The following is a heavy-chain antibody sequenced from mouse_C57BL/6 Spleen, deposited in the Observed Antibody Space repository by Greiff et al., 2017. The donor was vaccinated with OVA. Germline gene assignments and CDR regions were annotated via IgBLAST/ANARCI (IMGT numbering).Heavy chain of an antibody. CDR3: ARDSLTYYFDY. CDR2: ISDGGSYT. V-gene: IGHV5-4*01. CDR1: GFTFSSYA. Sequence: EVKVVESGGGLVKPGGSLKLSCAASGFTFSSYAMSWVRQTPEKRLEWVATISDGGSYTYYPDNVKGRFTISRDNAKNNLYLQMSHLKSEDTAMYYCARDSLTYYFDYWGQGTTLTVSS. D-gene: IGHD1-3*01. J-gene: IGHJ2*01.